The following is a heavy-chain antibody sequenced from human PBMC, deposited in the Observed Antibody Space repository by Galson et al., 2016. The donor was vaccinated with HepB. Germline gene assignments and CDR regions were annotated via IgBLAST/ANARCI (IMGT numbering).Heavy chain of an antibody. J-gene: IGHJ6*02. CDR1: GITFSPYA. CDR2: ISAGGGST. Sequence: SLRLSCAASGITFSPYAMTWVRQAPGKGLEWVSFISAGGGSTKYVESVEGRFTISRDDSKKTLYLQMDSLRADDTAVYYCARVLTQSHYYGMDVWGQGTTVTVSS. V-gene: IGHV3-23*01. CDR3: ARVLTQSHYYGMDV. D-gene: IGHD3-9*01.